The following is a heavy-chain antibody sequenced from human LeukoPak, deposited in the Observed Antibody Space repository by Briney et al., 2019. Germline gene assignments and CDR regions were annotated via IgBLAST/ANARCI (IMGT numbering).Heavy chain of an antibody. V-gene: IGHV3-7*03. Sequence: GSLRLSCAASGFTFSSYWMSWVRQAPGKGLEWVANMKYDGSEKYYVDSVKGRFTISRDNSKNTLYLQMNSLRAEDTAVYYCANGNRCTSPNCLGYYYFYMDVWGKGTTVTVSS. CDR3: ANGNRCTSPNCLGYYYFYMDV. CDR1: GFTFSSYW. J-gene: IGHJ6*03. CDR2: MKYDGSEK. D-gene: IGHD2-8*01.